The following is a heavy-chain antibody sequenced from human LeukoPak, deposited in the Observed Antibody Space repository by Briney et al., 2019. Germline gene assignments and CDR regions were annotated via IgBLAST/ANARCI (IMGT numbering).Heavy chain of an antibody. Sequence: SETLSLTCAVYGGSFSGYYWSCVRQPPGKGREWGGKINHSGSTNYNPSLKSRVTISVDTSKNQFSLKLSSVTAADTAVYFCARGPPTDYYDSSGFYYVFDYWGQGTLVTVSS. CDR3: ARGPPTDYYDSSGFYYVFDY. J-gene: IGHJ4*02. V-gene: IGHV4-34*01. CDR2: INHSGST. CDR1: GGSFSGYY. D-gene: IGHD3-22*01.